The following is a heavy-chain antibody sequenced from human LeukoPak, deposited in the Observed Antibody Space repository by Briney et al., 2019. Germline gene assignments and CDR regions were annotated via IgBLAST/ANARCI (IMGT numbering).Heavy chain of an antibody. CDR1: GFTFNSYG. CDR2: IWYDGSNK. Sequence: GGSLRLSCAASGFTFNSYGMHWVRQAPGKGLEWVAVIWYDGSNKYYADSVKGRFTISRDNSKNTLYLQMNSLRAEDTAVYYCARPCGYSYGYYGYWGQGTLVTVSS. D-gene: IGHD5-18*01. V-gene: IGHV3-33*01. CDR3: ARPCGYSYGYYGY. J-gene: IGHJ4*02.